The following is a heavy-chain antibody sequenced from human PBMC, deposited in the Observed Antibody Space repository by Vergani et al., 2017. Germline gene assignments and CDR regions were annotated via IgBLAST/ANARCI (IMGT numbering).Heavy chain of an antibody. V-gene: IGHV4-34*01. CDR1: GFTVSSNY. Sequence: VQLVETGGGLVQPGGSLRLSCAASGFTVSSNYMSWIRQPPGKGLEWIGEINHSGSTNYNPSLKSRVTISVDTSKNQFSLKLNSVTAADTAVYYCARIRAFGGVIAKWGQGTLVTVSS. CDR3: ARIRAFGGVIAK. J-gene: IGHJ4*02. CDR2: INHSGST. D-gene: IGHD3-16*02.